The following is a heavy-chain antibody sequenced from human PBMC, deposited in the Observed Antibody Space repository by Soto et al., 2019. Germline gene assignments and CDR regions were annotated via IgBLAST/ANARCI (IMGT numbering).Heavy chain of an antibody. J-gene: IGHJ2*01. CDR2: ISGSGIST. V-gene: IGHV3-23*01. Sequence: GGFLRLSCAASGFTFRSYAMSWVRQAPGKGLEWVSGISGSGISTHYADSVKGRFTVSRDNSKNTLYLQMNSLRAEDTAVYNCAKEPVGPDWYFDLWGRGTLVTVS. CDR1: GFTFRSYA. CDR3: AKEPVGPDWYFDL.